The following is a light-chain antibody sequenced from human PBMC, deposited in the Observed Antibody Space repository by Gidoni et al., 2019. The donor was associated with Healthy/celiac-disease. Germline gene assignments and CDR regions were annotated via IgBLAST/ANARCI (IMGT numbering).Light chain of an antibody. V-gene: IGLV3-1*01. CDR2: QDS. CDR1: KLGAKY. Sequence: SYELTQLPSVSVSPGQTASITCSGDKLGAKYACWYQQKPGQSPVLVIYQDSKRPSGIPERFSGSNSGNTATLTISGTQAMDEADYYCQAWDSSTKVFGGGTKLTVL. CDR3: QAWDSSTKV. J-gene: IGLJ2*01.